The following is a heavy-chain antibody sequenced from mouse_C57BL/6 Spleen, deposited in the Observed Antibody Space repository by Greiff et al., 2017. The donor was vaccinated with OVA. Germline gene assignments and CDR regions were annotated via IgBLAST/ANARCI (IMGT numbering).Heavy chain of an antibody. D-gene: IGHD2-1*01. CDR1: GFTFSSYG. J-gene: IGHJ3*01. V-gene: IGHV5-6*01. Sequence: DVQLVESGGDLVKPGGSLKLSCAASGFTFSSYGMSWVRQTPDKRLEWVATISSGGSYTYYPDSVKGRFTISRDNAKNTLYLQMSSLKSEDTAMYYCARGGMGNYEGFAYWGQGTLVTVSA. CDR2: ISSGGSYT. CDR3: ARGGMGNYEGFAY.